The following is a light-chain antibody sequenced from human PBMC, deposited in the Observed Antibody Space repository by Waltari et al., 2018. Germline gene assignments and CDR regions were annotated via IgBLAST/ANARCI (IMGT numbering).Light chain of an antibody. Sequence: QSALTQPASVSGSPGQSITISCTGTSSDVGGHNYVSWYQHHPGKAPKLRIYEVNNRPSGVSTRFSGSKSGNTASLTISDLQAEDEAEYHCSSYTSSSTVVFGGGTKLTVL. CDR2: EVN. CDR3: SSYTSSSTVV. CDR1: SSDVGGHNY. V-gene: IGLV2-14*01. J-gene: IGLJ2*01.